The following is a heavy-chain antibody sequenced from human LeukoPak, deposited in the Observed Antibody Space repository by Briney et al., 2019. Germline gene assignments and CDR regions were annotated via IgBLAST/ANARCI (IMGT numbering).Heavy chain of an antibody. CDR1: GFTFSDYY. J-gene: IGHJ4*02. CDR3: ARGGGLLYYDFWSGYSY. Sequence: GSLRLSCAASGFTFSDYYMSWIRQAPGKGLEWIGEINHSGSTNYNPSLKSRVTISVDTSKNQFSLKLSSVTAADTAVYYCARGGGLLYYDFWSGYSYWGQGTLVTVSS. D-gene: IGHD3-3*01. V-gene: IGHV4-34*01. CDR2: INHSGST.